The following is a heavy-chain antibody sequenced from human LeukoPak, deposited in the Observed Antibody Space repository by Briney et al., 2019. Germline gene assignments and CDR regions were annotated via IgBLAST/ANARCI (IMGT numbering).Heavy chain of an antibody. V-gene: IGHV3-30-3*01. Sequence: GGSLRLSCAASGFTFSSYATPWVRQAPGKGLEWVAVISYDGSNKYYADSVKGRFTISRDNSKNTLYLQMNSLRAEDTAVYYCAREGYYGSGSYSYYYYGMDVWGQGTTVTVSS. J-gene: IGHJ6*02. CDR1: GFTFSSYA. CDR2: ISYDGSNK. CDR3: AREGYYGSGSYSYYYYGMDV. D-gene: IGHD3-10*01.